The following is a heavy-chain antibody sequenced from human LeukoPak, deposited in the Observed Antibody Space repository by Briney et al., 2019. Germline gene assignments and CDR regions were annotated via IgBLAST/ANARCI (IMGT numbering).Heavy chain of an antibody. CDR1: GGTFSSYA. J-gene: IGHJ4*02. CDR2: IIPIFGTA. Sequence: ASVKVSCKASGGTFSSYAISWVRQAPGQGLEWMGGIIPIFGTANYAQKFQGRVTITADESTSTAYMELSSLRSEDTAVYYCARGYSSGWYLPFDYWGQGTLVTVSS. V-gene: IGHV1-69*13. D-gene: IGHD6-19*01. CDR3: ARGYSSGWYLPFDY.